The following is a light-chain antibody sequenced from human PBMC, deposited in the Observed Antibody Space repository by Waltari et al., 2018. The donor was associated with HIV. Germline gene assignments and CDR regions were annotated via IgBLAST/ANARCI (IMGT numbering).Light chain of an antibody. CDR3: QQYET. J-gene: IGKJ2*01. Sequence: EIVLTQSPGTLSLSPGERATLSCRASPSVSSSYLAWYQQKPGQAPRPLIYGASSRATGIPDRFSGSGSGTDFTLTISRLEPEDFAVYYCQQYETFGQGTKLEIK. V-gene: IGKV3-20*01. CDR2: GAS. CDR1: PSVSSSY.